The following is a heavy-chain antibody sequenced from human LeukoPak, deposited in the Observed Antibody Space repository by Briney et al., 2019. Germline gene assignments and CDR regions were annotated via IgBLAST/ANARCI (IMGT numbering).Heavy chain of an antibody. D-gene: IGHD3-10*01. J-gene: IGHJ3*02. CDR3: ARVGSLRRFGELLAPGAFDI. CDR1: GYTFSGYY. CDR2: INTNTGNP. Sequence: ASVKVSCKASGYTFSGYYMHWVRQAPGQGLEWMGWINTNTGNPTYAQGFTGRFVFSLDTSVSTAYLQISSLKAEDTAVYYCARVGSLRRFGELLAPGAFDIWGQGTMVTVSS. V-gene: IGHV7-4-1*02.